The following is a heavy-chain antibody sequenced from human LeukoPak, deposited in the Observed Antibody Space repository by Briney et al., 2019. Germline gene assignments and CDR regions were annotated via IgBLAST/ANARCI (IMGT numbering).Heavy chain of an antibody. CDR1: GFTFSSYG. J-gene: IGHJ4*02. CDR2: ISDSGGST. CDR3: AKDYYYDSNHFDY. V-gene: IGHV3-23*01. D-gene: IGHD3-22*01. Sequence: GSLRLPCSASGFTFSSYGMSWVRQAPGTGLEGVSAISDSGGSTYYADSVKGRFTISRDNAKNTLYLQMNSLRAEDTAVYYCAKDYYYDSNHFDYWGQGTLVTVSS.